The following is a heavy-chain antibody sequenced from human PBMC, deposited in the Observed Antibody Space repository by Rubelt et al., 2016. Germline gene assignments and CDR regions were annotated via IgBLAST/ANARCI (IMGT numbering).Heavy chain of an antibody. V-gene: IGHV3-43*02. Sequence: EVQLVESGGGVVQPGGSLRLSCAASRFVFDAYAMHWVRQPPGKGLEWVSLISGDGGRTYYADSVKGRFTISRDNSKNSLYLQLNSLRTEDTALYYCAKVLRYSSGYGMDIWGQGTTVTVCS. CDR1: RFVFDAYA. D-gene: IGHD3-9*01. CDR2: ISGDGGRT. J-gene: IGHJ6*02. CDR3: AKVLRYSSGYGMDI.